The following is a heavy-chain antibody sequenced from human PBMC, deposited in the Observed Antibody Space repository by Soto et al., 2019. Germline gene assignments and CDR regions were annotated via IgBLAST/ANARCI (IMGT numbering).Heavy chain of an antibody. J-gene: IGHJ6*02. D-gene: IGHD4-17*01. CDR3: TTTTVTTFLLTYYYGMDV. V-gene: IGHV3-15*07. CDR1: GFTFSNAW. Sequence: GGSLRLSCAASGFTFSNAWMNWVRQAPGKGLEWVGRIKSKTDGGTTDYAAPVKGRFTISRDDSKNTLYLQMNSLKTEDTAVYYCTTTTVTTFLLTYYYGMDVWGQGTTVTVSS. CDR2: IKSKTDGGTT.